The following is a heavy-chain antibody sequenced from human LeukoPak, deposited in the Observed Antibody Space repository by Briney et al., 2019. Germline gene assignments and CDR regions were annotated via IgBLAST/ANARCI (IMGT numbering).Heavy chain of an antibody. D-gene: IGHD3-3*01. Sequence: SETLSLTCTVSGGSISSYYWSWIRQPAGKGLEWIGRIYTSGSTNYNPSLKSRVTMSVDTSKNQFSLKLSSVTAADTAVYYCARLTAYYDFWSGYSYYFDYWGQGTLVTVSS. J-gene: IGHJ4*02. CDR2: IYTSGST. V-gene: IGHV4-4*07. CDR1: GGSISSYY. CDR3: ARLTAYYDFWSGYSYYFDY.